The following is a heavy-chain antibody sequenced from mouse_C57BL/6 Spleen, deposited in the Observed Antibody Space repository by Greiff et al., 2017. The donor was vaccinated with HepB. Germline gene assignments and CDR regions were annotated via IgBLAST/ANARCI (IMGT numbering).Heavy chain of an antibody. CDR2: IDPEDGDT. D-gene: IGHD2-1*01. Sequence: EVKLVESGAELVRPGASVKLSCTASGFNIKDYYMHWVKQRPEQGLEWIGRIDPEDGDTEYAPKFQGKATMTADTSSNTAYLQLSSLTSEDTAVYYCTRVYGNPAWFAYWGQGTLVTVSA. CDR3: TRVYGNPAWFAY. V-gene: IGHV14-1*01. CDR1: GFNIKDYY. J-gene: IGHJ3*01.